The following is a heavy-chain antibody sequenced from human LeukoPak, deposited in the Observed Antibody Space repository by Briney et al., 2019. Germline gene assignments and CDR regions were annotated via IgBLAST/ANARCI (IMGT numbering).Heavy chain of an antibody. CDR2: FDPEDGET. Sequence: AVSLKVSCKVSGYTLTELSMHWVRQAPGKGLEWMGGFDPEDGETIYAQKFQGRVIMTEDTSTDTAYMELSSLRSEDTAVYYCATGGFNCSSTSCYEYWFDPWGQGTLVTVSS. CDR3: ATGGFNCSSTSCYEYWFDP. J-gene: IGHJ5*02. V-gene: IGHV1-24*01. D-gene: IGHD2-2*01. CDR1: GYTLTELS.